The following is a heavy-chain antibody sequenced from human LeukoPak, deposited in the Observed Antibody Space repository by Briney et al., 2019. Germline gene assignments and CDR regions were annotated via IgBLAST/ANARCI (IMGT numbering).Heavy chain of an antibody. CDR2: IYSGGST. V-gene: IGHV3-53*05. D-gene: IGHD5-24*01. CDR3: AKGRSRDGSSPSDY. CDR1: GFTVSSNY. J-gene: IGHJ4*02. Sequence: PGGSLRLSCAASGFTVSSNYMSWVRQAPGKGLEWVSVIYSGGSTYYADSVKGRFTISRDNSKNTFYLQMNTLRPEDTAVYYCAKGRSRDGSSPSDYWGQGTLVTVSS.